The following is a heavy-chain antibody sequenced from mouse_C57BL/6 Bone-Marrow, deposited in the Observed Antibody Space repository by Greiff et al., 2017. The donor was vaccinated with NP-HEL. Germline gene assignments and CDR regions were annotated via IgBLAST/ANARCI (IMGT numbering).Heavy chain of an antibody. D-gene: IGHD1-1*01. CDR1: GFNIKNTY. J-gene: IGHJ4*01. V-gene: IGHV14-3*01. CDR2: IDPANGNT. Sequence: VQLKESVAELVRPGASVKLSCTASGFNIKNTYMHWVKQRPEQGLEWIGRIDPANGNTKYAPKFQGKATITADTSSNTAYLQLSSLTSEDTAIYYCAIVGLYYYGYYYAMDDWGQGTSVTVSS. CDR3: AIVGLYYYGYYYAMDD.